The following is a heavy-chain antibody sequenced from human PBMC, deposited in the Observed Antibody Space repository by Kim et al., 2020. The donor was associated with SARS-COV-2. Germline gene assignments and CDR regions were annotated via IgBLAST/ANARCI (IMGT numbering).Heavy chain of an antibody. CDR3: AKNTGPHYGSGGMDV. D-gene: IGHD3-10*01. Sequence: GGSQRLSCAASGYTLGDYAMHWVRQVPGKGLEWVSGISWNSGNIGYADSVKGRFTISRDNAKNSLYLQMNSLRAEDTALYFCAKNTGPHYGSGGMDVWGQGTTVTVSS. V-gene: IGHV3-9*01. CDR1: GYTLGDYA. CDR2: ISWNSGNI. J-gene: IGHJ6*02.